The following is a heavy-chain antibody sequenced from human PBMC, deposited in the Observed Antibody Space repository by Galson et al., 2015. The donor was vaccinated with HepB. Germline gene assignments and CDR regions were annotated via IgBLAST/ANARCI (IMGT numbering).Heavy chain of an antibody. CDR2: IKQDGGEK. CDR1: GFTFSSFW. CDR3: ARDSGGSGSYWSFFDY. V-gene: IGHV3-7*03. D-gene: IGHD3-10*01. Sequence: SLRLSCAASGFTFSSFWMTWVRQAPGRGLEWVANIKQDGGEKNYVDSVKGRFTISRDNAKNSLYLQMNSLRAEDTAVYYCARDSGGSGSYWSFFDYWGQGTLVTVSS. J-gene: IGHJ4*02.